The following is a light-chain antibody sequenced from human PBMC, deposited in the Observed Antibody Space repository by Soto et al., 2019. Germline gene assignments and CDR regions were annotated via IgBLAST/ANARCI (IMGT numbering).Light chain of an antibody. CDR1: QSVLYSSNNKNY. Sequence: DIVMTQSPDSLAVSLGERATINCKSSQSVLYSSNNKNYLAWYQQKPGQPPKLLIYWASTRESGVPDRFSGRGCGTDFALTISSLQAEDVAVYYCQQYYSTPPTFGQGTKREIK. V-gene: IGKV4-1*01. J-gene: IGKJ2*01. CDR3: QQYYSTPPT. CDR2: WAS.